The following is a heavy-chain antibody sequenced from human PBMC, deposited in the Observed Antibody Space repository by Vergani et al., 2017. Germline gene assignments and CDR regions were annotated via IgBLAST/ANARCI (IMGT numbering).Heavy chain of an antibody. CDR3: ARGLKITI. CDR1: GGSFSGYY. CDR2: INHSGST. V-gene: IGHV4-34*01. J-gene: IGHJ4*02. Sequence: QVQLQQWGAGLLKPSETLSLTCPVYGGSFSGYYWSWIRQPPGKGLEWFGEINHSGSTNYNPSLKRRVTIAVDTSKNQFSLKLSSVTAADTAVYYCARGLKITIWGQGTLVTVSS. D-gene: IGHD3-10*01.